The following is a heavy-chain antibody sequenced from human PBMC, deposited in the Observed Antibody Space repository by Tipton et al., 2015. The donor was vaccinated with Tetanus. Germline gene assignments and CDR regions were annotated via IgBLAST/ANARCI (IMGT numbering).Heavy chain of an antibody. D-gene: IGHD1-26*01. Sequence: TLSLTCAVYGGSFSNYFWRWIRQPPGKGLEWIGEISPSGNTNYNPSLKSRVTISADTSRNQFSLTLSSVTAADTAVYFCARGLPREPFYFDYWGQGMLVTVSS. CDR2: ISPSGNT. CDR3: ARGLPREPFYFDY. CDR1: GGSFSNYF. J-gene: IGHJ4*02. V-gene: IGHV4-34*01.